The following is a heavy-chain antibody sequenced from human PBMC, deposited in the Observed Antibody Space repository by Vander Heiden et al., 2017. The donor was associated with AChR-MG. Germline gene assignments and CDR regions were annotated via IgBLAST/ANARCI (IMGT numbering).Heavy chain of an antibody. CDR2: ISAYNGNT. CDR1: GYTFTSYG. CDR3: ARTPPMFGMATTWPDY. Sequence: QVQLVQSGAEVKKPGASVKVSCKASGYTFTSYGISWVRQAPGQGLEWMGWISAYNGNTNYAQKLQGRVTMTTDASTSTAYMELRSLRSDDTAVYYCARTPPMFGMATTWPDYWGQGTLVTVSS. D-gene: IGHD3-10*02. V-gene: IGHV1-18*01. J-gene: IGHJ4*02.